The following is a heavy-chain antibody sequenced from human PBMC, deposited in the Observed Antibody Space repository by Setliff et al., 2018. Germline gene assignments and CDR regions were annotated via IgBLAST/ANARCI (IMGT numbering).Heavy chain of an antibody. D-gene: IGHD2-15*01. Sequence: SETLSLTCTVSGGAFSNYNWSWIRQPAGKGLEWIGRIYTSGSTNYNPSLKSRVTVSVDTSKNQVSLKLRSVTAADTAVYYCARKGISALSGAIDMWGQGTRVTVSS. CDR1: GGAFSNYN. J-gene: IGHJ3*02. CDR2: IYTSGST. CDR3: ARKGISALSGAIDM. V-gene: IGHV4-4*07.